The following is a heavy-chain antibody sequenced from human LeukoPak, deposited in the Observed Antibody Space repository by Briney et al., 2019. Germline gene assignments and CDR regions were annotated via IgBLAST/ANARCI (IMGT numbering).Heavy chain of an antibody. Sequence: PGGSLRLSCAASGFTFSSYSMNWVRQAPGKGLEWVSSISSSYIYYADSVKGRFTISRDNAKNSLYLQMNSLRAEDTAVYYCAGRTTPRYDFWGGYWFSGWFDPWGQGTLVTVSS. CDR2: ISSSYI. V-gene: IGHV3-21*01. CDR1: GFTFSSYS. J-gene: IGHJ5*02. CDR3: AGRTTPRYDFWGGYWFSGWFDP. D-gene: IGHD3-3*01.